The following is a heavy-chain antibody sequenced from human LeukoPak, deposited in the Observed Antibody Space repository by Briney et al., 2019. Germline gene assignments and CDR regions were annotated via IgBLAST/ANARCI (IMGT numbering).Heavy chain of an antibody. J-gene: IGHJ4*02. V-gene: IGHV4-34*01. CDR2: INHSGST. CDR3: ARLSGYNRNY. CDR1: GGSFSGYY. D-gene: IGHD5-24*01. Sequence: SETLSLTCAVYGGSFSGYYWRWLRQPPGKGLEWIGEINHSGSTNYNPSLKSRVTISVDTSKNQFSLKLSSVTAADTAVYYCARLSGYNRNYWGQGTLVTVSS.